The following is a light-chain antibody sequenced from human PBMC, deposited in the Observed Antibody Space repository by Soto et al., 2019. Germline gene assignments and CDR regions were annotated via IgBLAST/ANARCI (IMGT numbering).Light chain of an antibody. Sequence: QPVLTQPPSVSGAPGQRVTISCTGSSSNIGAGYDVHWYQQLPGTAPKLLIYGNSNRPSGVPDRFSGSKSGTSASLAITGLQAEEEADYYCQSYDSSLSGWGVFGGGTKVTVL. J-gene: IGLJ2*01. V-gene: IGLV1-40*01. CDR1: SSNIGAGYD. CDR2: GNS. CDR3: QSYDSSLSGWGV.